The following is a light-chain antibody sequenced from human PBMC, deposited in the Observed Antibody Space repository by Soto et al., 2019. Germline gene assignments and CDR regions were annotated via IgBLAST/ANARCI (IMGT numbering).Light chain of an antibody. Sequence: EIVLTQSPGTLSLSPGERATLSCRASQSVSSNYLAWYQQKPGQAPRLLIYGASSRATGIPDRFIGSGSGTDFTLTISRLVPEDFAVYYCQQYGGSPRVTFGGGTKVEIK. CDR3: QQYGGSPRVT. CDR1: QSVSSNY. J-gene: IGKJ4*01. V-gene: IGKV3-20*01. CDR2: GAS.